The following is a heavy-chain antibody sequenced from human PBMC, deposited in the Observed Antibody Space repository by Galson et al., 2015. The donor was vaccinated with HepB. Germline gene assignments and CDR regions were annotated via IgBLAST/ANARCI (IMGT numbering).Heavy chain of an antibody. J-gene: IGHJ4*02. D-gene: IGHD1-26*01. CDR1: GYTFSNYA. CDR2: ISGSDSRT. CDR3: VEDSGSYYVEWYFDY. V-gene: IGHV3-23*01. Sequence: SLRLSCAVSGYTFSNYAMSWVRQAPGKGLEWVSAISGSDSRTYYADSVKGRFTISRDNSKSTLYLQMNSLRAEDTAVYYCVEDSGSYYVEWYFDYWGQGTLVTVSS.